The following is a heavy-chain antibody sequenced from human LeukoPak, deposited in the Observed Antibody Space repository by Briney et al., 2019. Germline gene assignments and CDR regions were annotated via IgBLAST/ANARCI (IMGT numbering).Heavy chain of an antibody. V-gene: IGHV3-21*01. CDR1: GFTLSSYN. Sequence: GGSPRLSCAASGFTLSSYNMNWVRQAPGKGLEWVSSISSSSSYIFYADSVKGRFTISRDNAKNSLYLQMNSLRAEDTAVYYCARDVAYCGGDCYSDYWGQGTLVTVSS. CDR2: ISSSSSYI. D-gene: IGHD2-21*02. J-gene: IGHJ4*02. CDR3: ARDVAYCGGDCYSDY.